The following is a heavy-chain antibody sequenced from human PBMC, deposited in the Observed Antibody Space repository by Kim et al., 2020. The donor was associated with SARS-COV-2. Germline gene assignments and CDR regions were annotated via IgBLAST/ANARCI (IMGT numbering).Heavy chain of an antibody. Sequence: ASVKVSCKASGYTFTSYGISWVRQAPGQGLEWMGWISAYNGNTNYAQKLQGRVTMTTDTSTSTAYMELRSLRSDDTAVYYCARDPSAPYYYGSGSPGDWFDPWGQGTLVTVAS. CDR2: ISAYNGNT. J-gene: IGHJ5*02. CDR1: GYTFTSYG. CDR3: ARDPSAPYYYGSGSPGDWFDP. V-gene: IGHV1-18*01. D-gene: IGHD3-10*01.